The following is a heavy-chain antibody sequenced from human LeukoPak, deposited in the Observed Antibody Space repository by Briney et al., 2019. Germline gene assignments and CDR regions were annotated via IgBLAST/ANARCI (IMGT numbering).Heavy chain of an antibody. J-gene: IGHJ6*02. D-gene: IGHD2-2*01. CDR2: INPSGGST. CDR3: AREASYAKILSYYYGMDV. CDR1: GYTFTSYY. Sequence: ASVKVSCKASGYTFTSYYMHWVRQAPGQGLEWMGIINPSGGSTSYAQKFQGRVTMTRDTSTSTVYMELSSLRSEDTAVYYCAREASYAKILSYYYGMDVWGQGTTVTASS. V-gene: IGHV1-46*01.